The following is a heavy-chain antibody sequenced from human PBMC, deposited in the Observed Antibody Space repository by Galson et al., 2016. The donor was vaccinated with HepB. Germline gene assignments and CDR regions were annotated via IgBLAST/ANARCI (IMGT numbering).Heavy chain of an antibody. CDR3: ARSRWFPYYFDY. Sequence: SETLSLTCTVSGYSISSGFNWGWIRAAPGKGLEWIGSMHHNGNTFCNPSVRSRVTISIDTSKTQFSLKMRSVTAADTAVYYCARSRWFPYYFDYWGQGTLATVSS. CDR1: GYSISSGFN. D-gene: IGHD3-10*01. CDR2: MHHNGNT. V-gene: IGHV4-38-2*02. J-gene: IGHJ4*02.